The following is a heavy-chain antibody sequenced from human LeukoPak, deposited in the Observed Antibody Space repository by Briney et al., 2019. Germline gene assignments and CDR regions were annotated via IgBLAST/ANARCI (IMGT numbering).Heavy chain of an antibody. CDR2: IYYSGST. D-gene: IGHD4-17*01. Sequence: SETLSLTCTVSGGSVSSGSYYWSWIRQPPGKGLEWIGYIYYSGSTNYNPSLKSRVTISVDTSKNQFSLKLSSVTAADTAVYYCAREGPPLYGDHDAFDIWGQGTMVTVSS. J-gene: IGHJ3*02. CDR1: GGSVSSGSYY. CDR3: AREGPPLYGDHDAFDI. V-gene: IGHV4-61*01.